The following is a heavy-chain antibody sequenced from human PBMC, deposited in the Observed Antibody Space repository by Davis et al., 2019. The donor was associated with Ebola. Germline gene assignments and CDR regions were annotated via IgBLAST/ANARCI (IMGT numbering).Heavy chain of an antibody. V-gene: IGHV1-18*01. Sequence: AASVKVSCKASGYTFTSYDIIWVRQAPGQGLEWMGWISAYNGNTNYAQKLQGRVTMTTDTSTSTAYMELRSLRAEDTAVYYCAKVPYYGDYAFDYWGQGTLVTVSS. CDR1: GYTFTSYD. CDR2: ISAYNGNT. CDR3: AKVPYYGDYAFDY. D-gene: IGHD4-17*01. J-gene: IGHJ4*02.